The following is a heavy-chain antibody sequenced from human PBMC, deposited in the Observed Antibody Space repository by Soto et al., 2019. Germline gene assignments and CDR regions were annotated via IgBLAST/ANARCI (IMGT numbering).Heavy chain of an antibody. V-gene: IGHV3-7*01. CDR3: ARDGGLYSSGWPFDY. CDR2: IKQDGSEK. J-gene: IGHJ4*02. Sequence: GGSLRLSCAASGFTFSSYWMSWVRQAPGKGLEWVANIKQDGSEKYYVDSVKGRFTISRDNAKNSLYLQMNSLRAEDTAVYYCARDGGLYSSGWPFDYWGQGTLVTVSS. CDR1: GFTFSSYW. D-gene: IGHD6-19*01.